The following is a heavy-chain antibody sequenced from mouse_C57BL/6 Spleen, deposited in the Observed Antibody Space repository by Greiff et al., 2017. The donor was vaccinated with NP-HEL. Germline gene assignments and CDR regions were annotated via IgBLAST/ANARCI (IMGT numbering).Heavy chain of an antibody. CDR1: GYTFTDYY. V-gene: IGHV1-19*01. Sequence: DVKLQESGPVLVKPGASVKMSCKASGYTFTDYYMNWVKQSHGKSLEWIGVINPYNGGTSYNQKFKGKATLTVDKSSSTAYMELNSLTSEDSAVYYCARRDYGSGYGAMDYWGQGTSVTVSS. CDR3: ARRDYGSGYGAMDY. J-gene: IGHJ4*01. CDR2: INPYNGGT. D-gene: IGHD1-1*01.